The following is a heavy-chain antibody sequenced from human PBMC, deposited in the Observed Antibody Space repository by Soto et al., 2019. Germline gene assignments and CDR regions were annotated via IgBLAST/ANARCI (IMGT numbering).Heavy chain of an antibody. V-gene: IGHV4-59*01. CDR3: ARVGQLYAFDI. D-gene: IGHD6-13*01. J-gene: IGHJ3*02. CDR1: GGSISSYY. Sequence: PSETLSLTCTVSGGSISSYYWSWIRQPPGKGLEWIGYIYYSGSTNYNPSLKSRVTISVDTSKNQFSLKLSSVTAADTAVYYCARVGQLYAFDIWGQGTMVTVSS. CDR2: IYYSGST.